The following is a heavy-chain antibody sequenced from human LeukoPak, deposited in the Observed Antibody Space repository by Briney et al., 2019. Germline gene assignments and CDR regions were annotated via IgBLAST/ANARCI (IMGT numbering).Heavy chain of an antibody. D-gene: IGHD4-17*01. CDR3: ARAAYGDYAFDY. Sequence: ASVKVSCKASGYTFTSYDINWLRQATGQGLEWMGWMNSNSGNTGYAQKFQGRVTITRNTSISTAYMELSSLRSEDTAVYYCARAAYGDYAFDYWGQGTLVTVSS. CDR1: GYTFTSYD. J-gene: IGHJ4*02. CDR2: MNSNSGNT. V-gene: IGHV1-8*03.